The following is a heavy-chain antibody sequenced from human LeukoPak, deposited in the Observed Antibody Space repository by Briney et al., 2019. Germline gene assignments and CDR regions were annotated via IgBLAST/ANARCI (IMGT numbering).Heavy chain of an antibody. Sequence: GESLKISCKGSGYSFSSYWIGWVRQMPGKGLEWMGIIYPGDSDTRYSPSLQGQVTISVDTSIGTAYLQWSSLKASDTAIYYCARQNDFRLDYWGQGTLVTVSS. CDR2: IYPGDSDT. V-gene: IGHV5-51*01. CDR3: ARQNDFRLDY. J-gene: IGHJ4*02. CDR1: GYSFSSYW. D-gene: IGHD3-3*01.